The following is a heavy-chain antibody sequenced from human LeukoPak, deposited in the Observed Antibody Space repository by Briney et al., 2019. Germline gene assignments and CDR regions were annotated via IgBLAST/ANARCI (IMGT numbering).Heavy chain of an antibody. CDR3: ARRGSGWYVDY. CDR2: IYPGDSDT. Sequence: GESLQISFKGSGSTFTSYWIGWVRQRPGKGLEWMGIIYPGDSDTRYSPSFQGQVSISVDKSISTAYLQWSSLKASDTAMYSCARRGSGWYVDYWGQGTLVTVSS. CDR1: GSTFTSYW. D-gene: IGHD6-19*01. J-gene: IGHJ4*02. V-gene: IGHV5-51*01.